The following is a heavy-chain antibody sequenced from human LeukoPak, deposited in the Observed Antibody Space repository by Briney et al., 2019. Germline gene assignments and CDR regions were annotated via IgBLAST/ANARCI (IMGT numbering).Heavy chain of an antibody. J-gene: IGHJ5*02. V-gene: IGHV1-18*01. Sequence: ASVKVSCKASGYTFTSYGISWVRQAPGQGLEWMGWISAYNGNTNYAQKLQGRVTMTIDTSTSTAYMELRSLRSDDTAVYYCARQNYGDPAENWFDPWGQGTLVTVSS. CDR2: ISAYNGNT. CDR1: GYTFTSYG. CDR3: ARQNYGDPAENWFDP. D-gene: IGHD4-17*01.